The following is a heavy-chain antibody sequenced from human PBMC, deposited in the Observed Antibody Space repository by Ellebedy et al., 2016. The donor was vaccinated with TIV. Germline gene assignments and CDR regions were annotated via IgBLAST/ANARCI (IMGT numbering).Heavy chain of an antibody. CDR1: GFTFSNSE. J-gene: IGHJ4*02. CDR2: ISTGGSDI. V-gene: IGHV3-48*03. D-gene: IGHD3-3*01. Sequence: PGGSLRLSCAASGFTFSNSEMHWVRQAPGKGLEWVSYISTGGSDIHYADSVRVRFTISRDNAKKSLFLKMNSLRADDAAVYYCVSEGYYGPRRNFDYWGQGTLVTVSS. CDR3: VSEGYYGPRRNFDY.